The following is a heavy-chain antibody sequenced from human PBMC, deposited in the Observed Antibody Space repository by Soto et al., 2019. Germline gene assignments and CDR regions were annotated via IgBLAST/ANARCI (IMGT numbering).Heavy chain of an antibody. V-gene: IGHV1-69*13. CDR3: ARNNGYYYDSSGYYWPFDY. CDR1: GGTFSSYA. CDR2: IIPIFGTA. D-gene: IGHD3-22*01. Sequence: GASVKVSCKASGGTFSSYAISWVRQAPGQGLEWMGGIIPIFGTANYAQKFQGRVTITADESTSTAYMELSSLRSEDTAAYYCARNNGYYYDSSGYYWPFDYWGQGTLVTVSS. J-gene: IGHJ4*02.